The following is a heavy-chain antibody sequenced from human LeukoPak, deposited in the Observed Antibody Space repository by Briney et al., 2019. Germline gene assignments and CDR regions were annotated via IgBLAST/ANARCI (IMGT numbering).Heavy chain of an antibody. CDR3: AKQSHDYGGYMDF. Sequence: GGSLRLSCAASGFTFSSYAMSWVRQAPGKGLEWVSAISGSGGSTYYADSVKGRFTISRDNSKNTLYPQMNSLRAEDTAVYYCAKQSHDYGGYMDFWGQGTLVTVSS. CDR1: GFTFSSYA. CDR2: ISGSGGST. V-gene: IGHV3-23*01. J-gene: IGHJ4*02. D-gene: IGHD4-17*01.